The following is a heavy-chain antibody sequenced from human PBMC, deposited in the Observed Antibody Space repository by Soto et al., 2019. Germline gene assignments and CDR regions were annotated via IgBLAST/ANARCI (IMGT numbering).Heavy chain of an antibody. Sequence: ASVKVSCKPSGYTFTDIYIHWVRQAPGQGLEWMGWIDPTSGVSRNTQKFEGSVTMTRDTSSNTAYMELSSLRSDDTAVYYCARDNYSPLHYWGQGTLVTVSS. D-gene: IGHD1-26*01. J-gene: IGHJ4*02. CDR1: GYTFTDIY. CDR3: ARDNYSPLHY. CDR2: IDPTSGVS. V-gene: IGHV1-2*02.